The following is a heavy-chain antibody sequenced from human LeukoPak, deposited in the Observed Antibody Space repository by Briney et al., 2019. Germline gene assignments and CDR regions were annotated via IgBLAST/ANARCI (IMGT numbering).Heavy chain of an antibody. CDR3: ARDLHEGALGTYYYYMDV. J-gene: IGHJ6*03. Sequence: SETLSLTCTVSGASISGSGYYWGWIRQPPGKGLEWIGEIYHSGSTNYNPSLKSRVTISVDKSKNQFSLKLSSVTAADTAVYYCARDLHEGALGTYYYYMDVWGKGTTVTISS. V-gene: IGHV4-39*07. CDR2: IYHSGST. CDR1: GASISGSGYY.